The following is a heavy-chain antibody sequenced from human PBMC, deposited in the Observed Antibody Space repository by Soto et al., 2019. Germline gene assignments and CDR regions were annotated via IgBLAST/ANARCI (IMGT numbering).Heavy chain of an antibody. V-gene: IGHV1-46*04. D-gene: IGHD3-9*01. CDR1: GYTFTSYY. CDR3: ATLDILTGYYFDF. Sequence: ASVKVSCKASGYTFTSYYMHWVRQAPGQGLEWMGIINPSGGSTSYADSVKGRFTISRDNSKNTVDLQMNSLRAEDTAVYYCATLDILTGYYFDFWGQGTPVTVSS. CDR2: INPSGGST. J-gene: IGHJ4*02.